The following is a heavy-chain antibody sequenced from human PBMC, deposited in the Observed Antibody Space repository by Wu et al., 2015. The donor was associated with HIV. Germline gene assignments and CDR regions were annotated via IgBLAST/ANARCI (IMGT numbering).Heavy chain of an antibody. CDR2: VNPVFPAG. J-gene: IGHJ3*01. Sequence: QVHLVQSGAEVKKSGSSVKISCKASGDTSRNYVFSWVRQAPGQGLEWIAGVNPVFPAGKYAQKFQDRVSIITDDVTGTVYMELKGLTSEDTAVYFCAREQPVREMATVPRAFDLWGQGTMVIVSS. V-gene: IGHV1-69*05. CDR3: AREQPVREMATVPRAFDL. D-gene: IGHD5-24*01. CDR1: GDTSRNYV.